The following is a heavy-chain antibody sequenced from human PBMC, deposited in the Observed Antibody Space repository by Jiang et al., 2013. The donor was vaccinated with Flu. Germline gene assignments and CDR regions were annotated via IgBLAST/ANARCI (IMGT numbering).Heavy chain of an antibody. V-gene: IGHV3-30*18. D-gene: IGHD5-12*01. CDR1: GFSFSTYG. CDR3: AKDQHVNSGYGFDY. Sequence: VQLLESGGGVVQPGRSLRLSCAASGFSFSTYGMHWVRQAPGKGLEWVAVMSYDGSKEYYADSVKGRFTISRDNSKNMLYLQMSSLTTEDTAVYYCAKDQHVNSGYGFDYWGQGTVVTVSS. CDR2: MSYDGSKE. J-gene: IGHJ4*02.